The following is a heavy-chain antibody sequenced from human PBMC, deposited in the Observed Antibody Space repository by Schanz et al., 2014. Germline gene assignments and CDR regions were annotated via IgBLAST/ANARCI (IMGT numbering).Heavy chain of an antibody. D-gene: IGHD3-10*01. CDR3: RKDY. J-gene: IGHJ4*02. CDR2: ISHDGYST. V-gene: IGHV3-64D*06. CDR1: GFTFSIYA. Sequence: EVQLVESGGGLVQPGGSLRLSCSASGFTFSIYAMHWVRQAPGKGLEYVSAISHDGYSTYYADSMKDRFTISRGNSNNAVYHQMSRLATEDWTVYFWRKDYRGQGTLVTVSS.